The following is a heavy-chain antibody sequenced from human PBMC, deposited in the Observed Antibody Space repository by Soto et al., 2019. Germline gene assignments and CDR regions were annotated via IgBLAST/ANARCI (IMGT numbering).Heavy chain of an antibody. J-gene: IGHJ2*01. CDR1: GYTFTYYY. CDR3: ARVQGTTGTTNLYWYFDL. CDR2: INPSGGST. D-gene: IGHD1-1*01. Sequence: QVQLVQSGAEVKKPGASVRVSCKASGYTFTYYYMQWVRQAPGQGLEWMGIINPSGGSTNYAQKFQGRVTMTRDTSTSTVYMELSSLRSEDTAVYYCARVQGTTGTTNLYWYFDLWGRGTLVTVSS. V-gene: IGHV1-46*01.